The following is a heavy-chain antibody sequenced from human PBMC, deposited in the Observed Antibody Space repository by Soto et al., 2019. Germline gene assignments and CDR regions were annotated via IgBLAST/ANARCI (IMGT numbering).Heavy chain of an antibody. CDR1: GYTFTGYY. V-gene: IGHV1-2*02. Sequence: ASVKVSCKASGYTFTGYYMHWVRQAPGQGLEWMGWINPNSGGTNYAQKFQGRVTMTRDTSISTAYMELSRLRSDDTAVYYCARDLYYGFWSGYSYYYGMDVWGQGTTVTVSS. CDR2: INPNSGGT. D-gene: IGHD3-3*01. J-gene: IGHJ6*02. CDR3: ARDLYYGFWSGYSYYYGMDV.